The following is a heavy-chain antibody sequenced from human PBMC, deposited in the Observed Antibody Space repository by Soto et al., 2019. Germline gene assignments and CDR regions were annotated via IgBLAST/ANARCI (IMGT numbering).Heavy chain of an antibody. V-gene: IGHV5-51*01. CDR3: GRLDSSYYFDY. J-gene: IGHJ4*02. D-gene: IGHD3-22*01. Sequence: ESLKISCKGSGYTFTTYWIAWVRQMPGKGLEWMGIIYPGDSDTTYSPSFQGQVTISADKSISTVYLQWNSLKASDSAMYYCGRLDSSYYFDYWGQGTLVTVSS. CDR2: IYPGDSDT. CDR1: GYTFTTYW.